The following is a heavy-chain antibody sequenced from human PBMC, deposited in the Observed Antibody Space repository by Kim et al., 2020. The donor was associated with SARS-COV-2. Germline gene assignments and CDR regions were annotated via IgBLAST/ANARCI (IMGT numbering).Heavy chain of an antibody. CDR2: INHSGST. CDR1: GGSFSGYY. V-gene: IGHV4-34*01. CDR3: ARTPYYYYYGMDV. Sequence: SETLSLTCAVYGGSFSGYYWSWIRQPPGKGLEWIGVINHSGSTNYNPSLKSRVIISVDTSKNQFSLKLSSVTAAGTAVYYCARTPYYYYYGMDVWGQGTTVTVSS. J-gene: IGHJ6*02.